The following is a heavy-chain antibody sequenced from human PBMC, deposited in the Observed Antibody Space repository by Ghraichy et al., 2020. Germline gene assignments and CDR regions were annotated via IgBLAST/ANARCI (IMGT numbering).Heavy chain of an antibody. D-gene: IGHD6-19*01. CDR1: GGSFSGYY. V-gene: IGHV4-34*01. CDR3: ATRGIAVAGTQNDY. Sequence: SETLSLTCAVYGGSFSGYYWSWIRQPPGKGLEWIGEINHSGSTNYNPSLKSRVTISVDTSKNQFSLKLSSVTAADTAVYYCATRGIAVAGTQNDYWGQGTLVTVSS. J-gene: IGHJ4*02. CDR2: INHSGST.